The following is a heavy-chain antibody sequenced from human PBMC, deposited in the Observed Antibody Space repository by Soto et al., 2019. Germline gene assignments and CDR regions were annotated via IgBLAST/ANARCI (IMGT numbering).Heavy chain of an antibody. V-gene: IGHV3-23*01. J-gene: IGHJ6*02. Sequence: EVQLLESGGGLVQPGGSLRLSCAASGFTFSSYAMSWVRQAPGKGLEWVSAISGSGGSTYYADSVKGRFTISRDNSKNPLYVQMTSLRAEDTAVYYCARRIAAAGTYYYYGMDVWGQGTTVTVSS. CDR1: GFTFSSYA. D-gene: IGHD6-13*01. CDR3: ARRIAAAGTYYYYGMDV. CDR2: ISGSGGST.